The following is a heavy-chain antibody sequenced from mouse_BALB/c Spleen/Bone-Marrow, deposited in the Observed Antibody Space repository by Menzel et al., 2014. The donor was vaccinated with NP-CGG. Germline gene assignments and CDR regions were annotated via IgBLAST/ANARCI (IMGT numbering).Heavy chain of an antibody. V-gene: IGHV4-1*02. CDR2: IKPDSRTI. CDR1: RFDFSRYW. CDR3: ARLGYYGAMAY. D-gene: IGHD1-1*01. J-gene: IGHJ4*01. Sequence: EVKLLESGGGLVQPGGSLKLSCAASRFDFSRYWMTWVRQAPGEGLEWIGEIKPDSRTINYSPSLKEKFIISRDNAKSTLYLQMSKVRSEDTALYYCARLGYYGAMAYWGQGTSVTVSS.